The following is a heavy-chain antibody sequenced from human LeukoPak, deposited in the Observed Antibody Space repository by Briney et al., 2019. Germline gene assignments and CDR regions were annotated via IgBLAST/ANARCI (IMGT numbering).Heavy chain of an antibody. V-gene: IGHV3-23*01. D-gene: IGHD2-15*01. J-gene: IGHJ6*02. CDR2: ISGSGGST. CDR3: AKCPISSNQYSGGSSHPLHGTAV. Sequence: GGSLRLSCAASGFTFSSYAMSWVRQAPGKGLEWVSAISGSGGSTYYADSVKGRFTISRDNSKNTLYLQMNSLRAEDTAVYYCAKCPISSNQYSGGSSHPLHGTAVCGQGPT. CDR1: GFTFSSYA.